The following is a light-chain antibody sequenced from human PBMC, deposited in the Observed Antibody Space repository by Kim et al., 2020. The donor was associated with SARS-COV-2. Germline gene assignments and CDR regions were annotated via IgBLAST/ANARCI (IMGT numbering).Light chain of an antibody. J-gene: IGKJ2*01. CDR3: MQNKQFPT. CDR2: EVS. CDR1: QSLVRSDGMTY. Sequence: IVMTQTPVSLSVTPGQPASMSCKSSQSLVRSDGMTYLYWYVQKTGQTPQLLIHEVSNRFSVVPDRFSGSGSRTDFTLKISRVEAEDVGIYFCMQNKQFPTFGQGTKLEI. V-gene: IGKV2D-29*01.